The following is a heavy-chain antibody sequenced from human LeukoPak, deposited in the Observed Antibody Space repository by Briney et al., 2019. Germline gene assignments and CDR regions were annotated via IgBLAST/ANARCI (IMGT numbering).Heavy chain of an antibody. Sequence: SETLSLTCAVYGGSFSGYYWSWIRQPPGKGREWIGEINHSGTTNSNPSLTSRDTTSADTSKTPFSLKLSSATAADTAVSYCARGRPQIPIPPNYYDSSGHTYWGQGTLVTASS. CDR1: GGSFSGYY. CDR2: INHSGTT. V-gene: IGHV4-34*01. J-gene: IGHJ4*02. D-gene: IGHD3-22*01. CDR3: ARGRPQIPIPPNYYDSSGHTY.